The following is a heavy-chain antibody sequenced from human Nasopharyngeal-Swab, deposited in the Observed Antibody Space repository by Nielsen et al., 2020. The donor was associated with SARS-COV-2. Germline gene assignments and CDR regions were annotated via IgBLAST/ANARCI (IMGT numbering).Heavy chain of an antibody. D-gene: IGHD3-10*01. CDR3: ARHLTLYGSGSYYYYYGMDV. CDR2: IDPSDSYT. V-gene: IGHV5-10-1*01. Sequence: GGSLRLSCKGSGYSFTSYWISWVRQMPGKGLEWMGRIDPSDSYTNYSPSFQGHVTISADKSISTAYLQWSSLKASDTAMYYCARHLTLYGSGSYYYYYGMDVWGQGTTVTVSS. J-gene: IGHJ6*02. CDR1: GYSFTSYW.